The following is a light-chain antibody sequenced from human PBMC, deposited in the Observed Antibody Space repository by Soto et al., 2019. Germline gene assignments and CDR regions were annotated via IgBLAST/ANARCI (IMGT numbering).Light chain of an antibody. CDR3: QQYYSWPLT. Sequence: EIVMTQSPATLSVSPGERATLFCRASQSLSSYLAWYQQKPGQAPRLLIYGPSTRATGIPARFSGSGSGTEFTLTVSSLQSEDFAVYYCQQYYSWPLTFGGGTKVEV. J-gene: IGKJ4*01. V-gene: IGKV3-15*01. CDR2: GPS. CDR1: QSLSSY.